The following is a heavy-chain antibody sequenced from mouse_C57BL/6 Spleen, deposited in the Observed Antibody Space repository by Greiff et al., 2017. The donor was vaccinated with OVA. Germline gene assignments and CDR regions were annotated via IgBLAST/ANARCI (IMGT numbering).Heavy chain of an antibody. V-gene: IGHV5-17*01. CDR2: ISSGSSTI. D-gene: IGHD1-1*01. Sequence: EVKLVESGGGLVKPGGSLKLSCAASGFTFSDYGMHWVRQAPEKGLEWVAYISSGSSTIYYADTVKGRFTITRDKAKNTLFLQMTSLRSEDTAMDYCARRSNTVVEYFEVWGTGTTVTVSS. J-gene: IGHJ1*03. CDR1: GFTFSDYG. CDR3: ARRSNTVVEYFEV.